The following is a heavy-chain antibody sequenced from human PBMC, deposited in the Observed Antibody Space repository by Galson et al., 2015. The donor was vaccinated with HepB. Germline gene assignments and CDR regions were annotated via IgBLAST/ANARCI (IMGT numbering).Heavy chain of an antibody. Sequence: SETLSLTCAVYGGSFSGYYWSWIRQPPGKGLEWIGEINHSGSTNYNPSLKSRVTISVDTSKNQFSLKLSSVTAADTAVYCCAREGSIAAHQRLQYFQHWGQGTLVTVSS. V-gene: IGHV4-34*01. D-gene: IGHD6-6*01. CDR1: GGSFSGYY. CDR2: INHSGST. J-gene: IGHJ1*01. CDR3: AREGSIAAHQRLQYFQH.